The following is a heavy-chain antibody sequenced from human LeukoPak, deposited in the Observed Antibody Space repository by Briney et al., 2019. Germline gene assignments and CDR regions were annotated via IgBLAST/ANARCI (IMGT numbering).Heavy chain of an antibody. D-gene: IGHD1-1*01. CDR1: GFTVSNSF. CDR2: MLSEGTK. CDR3: ARQGATTTGSSWTFAH. Sequence: SGGSLTLSCAASGFTVSNSFMSWVRPAPGKGLEWLSIMLSEGTKYYSDSVKDRFTISRDISRNTLDLQMNSLRAEDTAIYCCARQGATTTGSSWTFAHWGQGTLVTVSS. J-gene: IGHJ5*02. V-gene: IGHV3-66*04.